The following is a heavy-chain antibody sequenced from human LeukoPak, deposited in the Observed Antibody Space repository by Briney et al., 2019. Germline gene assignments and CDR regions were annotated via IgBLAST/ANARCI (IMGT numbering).Heavy chain of an antibody. V-gene: IGHV1-69*13. D-gene: IGHD5-12*01. CDR3: ARDEDGGGYDFGY. CDR2: IIPIFGTA. CDR1: GGTFSSYA. Sequence: SVKVSCKASGGTFSSYAISWVRQAPGQGLEWMGGIIPIFGTANYAQKFQGRVTITADESTSTAYMELSSLRSEDTAVYYCARDEDGGGYDFGYWGQGTLVTVSS. J-gene: IGHJ4*02.